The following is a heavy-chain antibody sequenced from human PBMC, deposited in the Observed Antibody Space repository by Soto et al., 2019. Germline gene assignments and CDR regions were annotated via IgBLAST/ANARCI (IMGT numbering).Heavy chain of an antibody. D-gene: IGHD2-2*01. Sequence: PGGSVRLSCAASGFTFSSYGMHWVRQAPGKGLEWVAVIWYDGSNKYYADSVKGRFTISRDNSKNTLHLQMNSLRAEDTAVYYCAGTIVVVPAATLGPLYYYGMDVWGQGTTVTVSS. J-gene: IGHJ6*02. CDR3: AGTIVVVPAATLGPLYYYGMDV. CDR1: GFTFSSYG. CDR2: IWYDGSNK. V-gene: IGHV3-33*01.